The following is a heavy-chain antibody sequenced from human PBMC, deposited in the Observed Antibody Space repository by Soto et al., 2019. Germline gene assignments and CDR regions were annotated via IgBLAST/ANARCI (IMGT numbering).Heavy chain of an antibody. CDR2: ISYDGSNK. CDR3: ARGPSSGSLNY. J-gene: IGHJ4*02. V-gene: IGHV3-30-3*01. Sequence: PGGSLRLSCAASGFTFSSYSLHWVRQAPGKGLEWVAIISYDGSNKYYAESVKGRFTISRDNSKSTLYLQMNSLRAEDTALYYCARGPSSGSLNYWAQGTLVTVSS. D-gene: IGHD5-12*01. CDR1: GFTFSSYS.